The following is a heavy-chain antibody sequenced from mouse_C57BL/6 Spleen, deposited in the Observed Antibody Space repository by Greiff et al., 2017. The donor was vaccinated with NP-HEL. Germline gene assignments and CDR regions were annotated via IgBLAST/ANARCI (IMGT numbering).Heavy chain of an antibody. CDR1: GFTFSSYG. CDR2: ISSGGSYT. V-gene: IGHV5-6*01. CDR3: ARDGVPPPTPFDY. J-gene: IGHJ2*01. Sequence: VQLQQSGGDLVKPGGSLKLSCAASGFTFSSYGMSWVRQTPDKRLAWVATISSGGSYTYYPDSVKGRFTISRDNAKNTLYLQMSSLKSEDTAMYYCARDGVPPPTPFDYWGQGTTLTVSS. D-gene: IGHD2-14*01.